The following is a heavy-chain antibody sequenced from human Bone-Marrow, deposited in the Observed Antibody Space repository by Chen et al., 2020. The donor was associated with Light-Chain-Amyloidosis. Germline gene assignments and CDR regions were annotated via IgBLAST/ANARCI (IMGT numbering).Heavy chain of an antibody. D-gene: IGHD1-26*01. CDR1: GYSLTEVS. CDR2: FDPEDGER. J-gene: IGHJ4*02. CDR3: ATPWSSGAAFDY. Sequence: QVQLEQSGAEVKKPGASVKVSCKVSGYSLTEVSMHWVRQGPGKGLEWMGSFDPEDGERIYAQKFQGRVTMTEDTSTDTAYMELSSLRSEDTAVYYCATPWSSGAAFDYWGKGTLVTVSS. V-gene: IGHV1-24*01.